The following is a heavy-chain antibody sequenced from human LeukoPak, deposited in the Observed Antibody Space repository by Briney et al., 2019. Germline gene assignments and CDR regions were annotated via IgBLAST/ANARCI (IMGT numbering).Heavy chain of an antibody. V-gene: IGHV3-15*01. D-gene: IGHD3-22*01. CDR2: IRSKNDGGTI. J-gene: IGHJ4*02. CDR1: GFTFSNAW. Sequence: PGGSLRLSCAASGFTFSNAWMAWVRQAPGKGLEWVGRIRSKNDGGTIGYAAPVEDRLTISRDDSKNTLYLQMNSLEIEDTAVYFCTTDRTMKGYWGQGTLVTVSS. CDR3: TTDRTMKGY.